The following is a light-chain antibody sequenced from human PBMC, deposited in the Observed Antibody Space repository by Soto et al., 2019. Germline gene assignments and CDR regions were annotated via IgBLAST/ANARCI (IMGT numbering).Light chain of an antibody. CDR2: GAS. V-gene: IGKV3-15*01. CDR1: QSVSSF. CDR3: QQYSNWPSWT. J-gene: IGKJ1*01. Sequence: EKVMTQSPATLSMSPGERATLSCRASQSVSSFLAWYQRKPGQAPRLLIYGASTRATGIPARFSGSGSGTEFTLTISSLQSEDFAVYYCQQYSNWPSWTFGQVTKVEV.